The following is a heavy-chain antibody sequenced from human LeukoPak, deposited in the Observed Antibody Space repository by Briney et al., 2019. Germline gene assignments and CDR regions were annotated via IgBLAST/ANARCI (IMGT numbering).Heavy chain of an antibody. D-gene: IGHD6-13*01. CDR2: IIPIFGTA. J-gene: IGHJ4*02. Sequence: SVKVSCKASGGTFSSCAISWVRQAPGQGLEWMGGIIPIFGTANYAQKFQGRVTITADESTSTAYMELSSLRSEDTAVYYCARSFSSWPSFAFDYWGQGTLVTVSS. CDR1: GGTFSSCA. CDR3: ARSFSSWPSFAFDY. V-gene: IGHV1-69*13.